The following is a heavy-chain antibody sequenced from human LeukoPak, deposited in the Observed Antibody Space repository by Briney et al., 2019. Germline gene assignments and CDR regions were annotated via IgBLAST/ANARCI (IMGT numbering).Heavy chain of an antibody. D-gene: IGHD6-13*01. CDR3: ARVGSIAGAGTPDY. Sequence: GGSLRHSGAASGFTFSDYYMTWIGQAPGKGREGLSYICGRGRYTNNAHSVKGRFTPSRDNAKSSLYLQMYRLRAEETAVYYCARVGSIAGAGTPDYWGQGTLVTVSS. J-gene: IGHJ4*02. CDR2: ICGRGRYT. V-gene: IGHV3-11*06. CDR1: GFTFSDYY.